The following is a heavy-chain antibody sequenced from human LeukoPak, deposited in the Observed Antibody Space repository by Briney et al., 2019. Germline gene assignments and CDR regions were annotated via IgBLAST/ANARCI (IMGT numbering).Heavy chain of an antibody. CDR1: GGSISSSSYY. Sequence: SETLSLTCTVSGGSISSSSYYWSWIRQPPGKGLEWIGYIYYSGSTNYNPSLKSRVTISVDTSKNQFSLKLSSVTAADTAVYYCAISSSSSDDAFDIWGQGTMVTVSS. D-gene: IGHD6-6*01. V-gene: IGHV4-61*01. CDR3: AISSSSSDDAFDI. CDR2: IYYSGST. J-gene: IGHJ3*02.